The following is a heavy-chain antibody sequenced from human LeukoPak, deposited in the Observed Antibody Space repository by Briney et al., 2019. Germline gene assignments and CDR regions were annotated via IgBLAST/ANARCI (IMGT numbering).Heavy chain of an antibody. CDR3: ARFKNYDFWSGSLNYYYYYMDV. V-gene: IGHV3-53*01. CDR2: IYSGGST. Sequence: GGSLRLSCAASGFTVSSNYMSWVRQAPEKGLEWVSVIYSGGSTYYADSVKGRFTISRDNSKNTLYLQMNSLRAEDTAVYYCARFKNYDFWSGSLNYYYYYMDVWGKGTTVTVSS. D-gene: IGHD3-3*01. CDR1: GFTVSSNY. J-gene: IGHJ6*03.